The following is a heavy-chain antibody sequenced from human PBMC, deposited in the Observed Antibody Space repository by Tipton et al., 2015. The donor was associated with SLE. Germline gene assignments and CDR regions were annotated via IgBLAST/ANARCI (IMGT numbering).Heavy chain of an antibody. D-gene: IGHD1-26*01. CDR3: AKGSEWELGYYFDY. J-gene: IGHJ4*02. CDR1: DFAFSAYA. Sequence: SLRLSCVASDFAFSAYAMTWVRQAPGKGLEWVSAISGNGDRTYYTNSVKGRFTISRDNSKNTLYLQVNSLRAEDTAVYFCAKGSEWELGYYFDYWGQGTLVTVSS. V-gene: IGHV3-23*01. CDR2: ISGNGDRT.